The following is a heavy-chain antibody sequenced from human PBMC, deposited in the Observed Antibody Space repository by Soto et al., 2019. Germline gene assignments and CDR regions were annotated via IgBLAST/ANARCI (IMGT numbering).Heavy chain of an antibody. CDR2: INHSGST. J-gene: IGHJ5*02. D-gene: IGHD6-19*01. CDR1: GGSFSGYY. V-gene: IGHV4-34*01. CDR3: ARGVYSSGWDHGLRWFDP. Sequence: PSATLALTSAVYGGSFSGYYWSWIRQPPGKRLEWIGEINHSGSTNYNPSLKSRVTISVDTSKNQFSLKLSPVTAADTAVYYCARGVYSSGWDHGLRWFDPWGQGTLVTVSS.